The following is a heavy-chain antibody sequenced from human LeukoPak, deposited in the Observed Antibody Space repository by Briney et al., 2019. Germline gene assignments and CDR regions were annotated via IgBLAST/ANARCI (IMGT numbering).Heavy chain of an antibody. V-gene: IGHV4-39*07. CDR3: ARAPREDNSGSSFDY. J-gene: IGHJ4*02. D-gene: IGHD1-26*01. Sequence: SETLSLTCTVSGGSISSSSYYWGWIRQPPGKGLEWIGSIYYSGSTYYNPSLKSRVTISVDTSKNQFSLKLSSVTAADTAVYYCARAPREDNSGSSFDYWGQGTLVTVSS. CDR2: IYYSGST. CDR1: GGSISSSSYY.